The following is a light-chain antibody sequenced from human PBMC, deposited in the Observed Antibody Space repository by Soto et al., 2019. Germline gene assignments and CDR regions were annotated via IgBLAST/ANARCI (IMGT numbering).Light chain of an antibody. V-gene: IGLV2-14*01. Sequence: QSVLAQPASVSGSPGQSITISCTGTSSDIGSYNYVAWYQQFPGKTPKLIIYEVRNRPSGVSFRFSGSKSGNTASLTISGLQAEDEADYYCISYRGSDTSYGFGTGTKV. CDR1: SSDIGSYNY. J-gene: IGLJ1*01. CDR2: EVR. CDR3: ISYRGSDTSYG.